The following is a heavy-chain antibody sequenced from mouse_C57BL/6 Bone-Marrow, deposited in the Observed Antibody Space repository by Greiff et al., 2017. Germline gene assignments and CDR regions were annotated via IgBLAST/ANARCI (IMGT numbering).Heavy chain of an antibody. J-gene: IGHJ2*01. CDR2: IDPEIGDT. D-gene: IGHD2-3*01. CDR3: SSFDGNYFDF. Sequence: EVQLQQSGAVLVRPGASVKLSCTASGFNIKDDYIHWVKQRPEQGLEWIGWIDPEIGDTEYASKFQGKATITSDTSSNTAYLQLSSLTSEDTAVYYCSSFDGNYFDFWGQGTPLTVAS. CDR1: GFNIKDDY. V-gene: IGHV14-4*01.